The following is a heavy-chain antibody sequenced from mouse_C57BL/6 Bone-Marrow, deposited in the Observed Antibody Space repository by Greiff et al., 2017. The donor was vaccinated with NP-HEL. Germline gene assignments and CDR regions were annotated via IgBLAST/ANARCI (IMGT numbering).Heavy chain of an antibody. CDR1: GYTFTSYG. Sequence: VQLQQSGAELARPGASVKLSCKASGYTFTSYGISWVKQRTVQGLEWIGEIYPRSGNTYYNEKFKGKATLTADKSSSTAYMELRSLTSEDSAVYFCARELFFYYFDYWGQGTTLTVSS. CDR3: ARELFFYYFDY. CDR2: IYPRSGNT. J-gene: IGHJ2*01. D-gene: IGHD4-1*01. V-gene: IGHV1-81*01.